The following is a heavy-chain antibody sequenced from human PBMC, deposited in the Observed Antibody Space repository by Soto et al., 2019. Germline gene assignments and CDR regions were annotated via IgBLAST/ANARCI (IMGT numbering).Heavy chain of an antibody. CDR3: ARQTHPGAFDI. Sequence: SETLSLTCTVSGVSISSGDYYWSWIRQTPGKGLEWIGYIYYSENTYYNPSLKSRVAISGDTSKNQFSLKLSSVTAADTAVYYCARQTHPGAFDIWGQGTMVTVSS. V-gene: IGHV4-30-4*02. J-gene: IGHJ3*02. CDR2: IYYSENT. CDR1: GVSISSGDYY.